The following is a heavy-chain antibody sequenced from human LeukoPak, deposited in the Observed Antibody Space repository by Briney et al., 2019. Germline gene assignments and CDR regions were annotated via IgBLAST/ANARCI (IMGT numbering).Heavy chain of an antibody. Sequence: GGSLRLSCAASGFTFGNSWMTWVRQAPGKGLEWVASIKQDGSETYYVDSVKGRFTISRDNAKNTLYLQMNSLTAEDTAVYYCAKDSVPYYYGSGSYPDYWGQGTLVTVSS. CDR1: GFTFGNSW. CDR2: IKQDGSET. CDR3: AKDSVPYYYGSGSYPDY. J-gene: IGHJ4*02. V-gene: IGHV3-7*03. D-gene: IGHD3-10*01.